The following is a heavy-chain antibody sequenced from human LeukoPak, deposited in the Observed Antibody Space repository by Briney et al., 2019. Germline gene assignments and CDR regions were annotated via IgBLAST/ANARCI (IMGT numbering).Heavy chain of an antibody. J-gene: IGHJ6*03. CDR2: ISAYNGNT. CDR1: GYTFTSYG. D-gene: IGHD3-3*01. Sequence: ASVKVSCKASGYTFTSYGISWVRQAPGQGLEWMGWISAYNGNTNYAQKLQGRVTMTTDTSTSTAYMELRSLRSDDTAVYYCARVISPDIYFYYSYYYYMDVWGKGTTVTVSS. CDR3: ARVISPDIYFYYSYYYYMDV. V-gene: IGHV1-18*01.